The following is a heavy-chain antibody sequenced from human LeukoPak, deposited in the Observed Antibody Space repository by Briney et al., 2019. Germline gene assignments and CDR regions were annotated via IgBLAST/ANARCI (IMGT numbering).Heavy chain of an antibody. V-gene: IGHV3-15*01. CDR2: VKSKTDVGTT. CDR3: TTEKDGQDDFDI. J-gene: IGHJ3*02. D-gene: IGHD2-15*01. Sequence: GGALRLSCAASGFTFSNAWMSSVRQTPGKRLWWVGRVKSKTDVGTTDYAAPVKDRFTISRHDSKNTLYMKMNSLKNEDTEVYYCTTEKDGQDDFDIWGTRTTVTVSS. CDR1: GFTFSNAW.